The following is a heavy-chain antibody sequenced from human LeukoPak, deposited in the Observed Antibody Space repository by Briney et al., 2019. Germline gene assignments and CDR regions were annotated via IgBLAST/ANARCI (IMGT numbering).Heavy chain of an antibody. CDR2: INPNSGGT. J-gene: IGHJ4*02. Sequence: ASVKVSCKASGYTFTGYYMHWVRQAPGQGLEWMGWINPNSGGTNYAQKLQGRVTMTTDTSTSTAYMELRSLRSDDTAVYYCARENYDILTGQYYFDYWGQGTLVTVSS. V-gene: IGHV1-2*02. CDR3: ARENYDILTGQYYFDY. CDR1: GYTFTGYY. D-gene: IGHD3-9*01.